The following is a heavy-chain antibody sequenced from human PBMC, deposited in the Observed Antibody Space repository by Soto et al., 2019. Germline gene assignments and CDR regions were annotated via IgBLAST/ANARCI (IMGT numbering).Heavy chain of an antibody. CDR1: GGSISSGGYY. CDR2: ISQSGNT. CDR3: ARAPKVSGSSQTRPDF. D-gene: IGHD6-6*01. Sequence: WETLSLTCAVSGGSISSGGYYWSWIRQPPGKGLEWIGEISQSGNTNYSPSLKSRVSISIDTSKKQFSLNLASVSAADTAVYYCARAPKVSGSSQTRPDFWGQGTLVTVSS. J-gene: IGHJ4*02. V-gene: IGHV4-34*01.